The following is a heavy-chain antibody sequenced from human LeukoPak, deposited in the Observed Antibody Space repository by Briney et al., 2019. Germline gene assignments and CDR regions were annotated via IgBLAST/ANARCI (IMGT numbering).Heavy chain of an antibody. CDR1: GYTFSGYY. V-gene: IGHV1-2*02. CDR3: ARGRDKTTSPAIDY. CDR2: ISPNSGDT. Sequence: GASVKVSCKASGYTFSGYYMHWVRQAPGQGHEWMGWISPNSGDTNYAQNLQGRVTMTRDTSISTAYMELSRLTSDDTAVYYCARGRDKTTSPAIDYWGQGTLVTVSS. D-gene: IGHD2-2*01. J-gene: IGHJ4*02.